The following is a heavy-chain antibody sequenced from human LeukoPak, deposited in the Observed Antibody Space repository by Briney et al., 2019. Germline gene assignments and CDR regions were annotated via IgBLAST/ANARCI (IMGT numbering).Heavy chain of an antibody. D-gene: IGHD5-18*01. J-gene: IGHJ4*02. CDR2: ISAYNGNT. CDR1: GYTFTSYG. CDR3: ARAFRGYSYGYGLYY. V-gene: IGHV1-18*01. Sequence: ASVKVSCKASGYTFTSYGISWVRQAPGQGLEWMGWISAYNGNTNYAQKLQGRVTMTTDTSTSTAYMELRSLRSDDTAVYYCARAFRGYSYGYGLYYWGQGTLVTVSS.